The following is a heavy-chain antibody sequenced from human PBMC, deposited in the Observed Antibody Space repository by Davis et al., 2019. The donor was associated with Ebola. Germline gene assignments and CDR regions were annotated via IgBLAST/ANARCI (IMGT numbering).Heavy chain of an antibody. CDR1: GFTLSIYT. D-gene: IGHD3-9*01. J-gene: IGHJ6*02. CDR3: ARFGGALTASEGMDV. CDR2: ISSDGRNK. V-gene: IGHV3-30*09. Sequence: PGGSLRLSCAASGFTLSIYTMHWVRQAPGKGLEWVAAISSDGRNKHYADSVRGRVVISRDTSKDTLYLPMSGLRAEDTAVYYCARFGGALTASEGMDVWGQGTTVTVSS.